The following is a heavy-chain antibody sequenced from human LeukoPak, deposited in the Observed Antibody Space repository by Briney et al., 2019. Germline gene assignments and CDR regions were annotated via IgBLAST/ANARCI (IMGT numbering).Heavy chain of an antibody. V-gene: IGHV3-74*01. Sequence: GGSLRLSCAASGFTFSSYWMHWVRQAPGKGLVWVSRINQDGDTASYADFVKGRFTISRDNSKNTLYLQMNSLRAEDTAVYYCARMDRSRTVTPAEYFQHWGQGTLVTVSS. CDR2: INQDGDTA. D-gene: IGHD4-17*01. CDR3: ARMDRSRTVTPAEYFQH. CDR1: GFTFSSYW. J-gene: IGHJ1*01.